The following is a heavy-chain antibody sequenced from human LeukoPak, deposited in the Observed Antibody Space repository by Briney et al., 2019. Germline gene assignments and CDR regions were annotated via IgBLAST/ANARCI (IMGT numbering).Heavy chain of an antibody. CDR1: GDSISSGSYY. V-gene: IGHV4-61*02. D-gene: IGHD3-3*01. CDR3: ARAHYDFWSGSSNENPYFDY. Sequence: SQTLSLTCTVSGDSISSGSYYWSWIRQPAGKGLEWIGRIYTSGSTNYNPSLKSRVTISVDTSKNQFSLTLSSVTAADTAVYYCARAHYDFWSGSSNENPYFDYWGQGTLVTVSS. J-gene: IGHJ4*02. CDR2: IYTSGST.